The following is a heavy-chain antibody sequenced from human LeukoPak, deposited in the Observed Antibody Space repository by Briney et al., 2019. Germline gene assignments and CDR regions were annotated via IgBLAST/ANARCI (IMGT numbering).Heavy chain of an antibody. Sequence: ASMKVSFKASGYTFTSYYMHWVRQAPGQGLEWMGIINPSGGSTSYAQKFQGRVTMTRDMSTSTVYMELSSLRSEDTAVYYCAREGALSGGDYYYYYMDVWGKGTTVTVSS. J-gene: IGHJ6*03. CDR3: AREGALSGGDYYYYYMDV. V-gene: IGHV1-46*01. CDR1: GYTFTSYY. D-gene: IGHD2-15*01. CDR2: INPSGGST.